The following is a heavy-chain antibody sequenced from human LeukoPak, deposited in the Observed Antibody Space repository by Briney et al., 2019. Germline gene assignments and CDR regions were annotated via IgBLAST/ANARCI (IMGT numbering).Heavy chain of an antibody. CDR2: INPYTGAT. CDR3: ARGVDS. V-gene: IGHV1-2*02. J-gene: IGHJ4*02. CDR1: GYTFTGYY. Sequence: ASVKVSCKASGYTFTGYYIHWVRRAPGQGLEWMGWINPYTGATNYAQKFQGSVTMTRDTSISTAYMELNNLRSDDTAVYFCARGVDSWGQGTLVTASS.